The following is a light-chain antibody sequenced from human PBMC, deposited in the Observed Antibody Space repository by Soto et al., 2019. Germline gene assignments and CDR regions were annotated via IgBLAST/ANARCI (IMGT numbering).Light chain of an antibody. CDR1: SSDIGSNT. CDR2: NGN. CDR3: AAWDDSLNGPV. V-gene: IGLV1-44*01. Sequence: QSVLTQPPSASGTPGQWVTISCSGGSSDIGSNTVHWYQHLPGTAPKLLIYNGNQRPSGVPDRFSGSKSGTSASLAISGLQYEDEADYYCAAWDDSLNGPVFGGGTKLTVL. J-gene: IGLJ2*01.